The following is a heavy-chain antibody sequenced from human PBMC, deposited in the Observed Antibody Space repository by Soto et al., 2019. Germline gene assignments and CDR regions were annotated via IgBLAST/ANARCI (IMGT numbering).Heavy chain of an antibody. J-gene: IGHJ6*03. V-gene: IGHV3-23*01. Sequence: GRSLRLSCAGSGFTFSSYAMSCVRQAPGKGLEWVSAISGSGGSTYYADSVKGRFTISRDNSKNTLYLQMNSLRAEDTAVYYCAKRADFRDYGDYYGDYYYYYMDVWGKGTTVTVSS. CDR1: GFTFSSYA. CDR3: AKRADFRDYGDYYGDYYYYYMDV. CDR2: ISGSGGST. D-gene: IGHD4-17*01.